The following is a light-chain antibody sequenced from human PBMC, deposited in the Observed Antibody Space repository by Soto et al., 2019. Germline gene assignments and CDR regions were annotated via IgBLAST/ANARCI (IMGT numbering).Light chain of an antibody. Sequence: DIQMTQSPSSLSASVGDRVTITCRTSQDISNYLAWYQQKPGKVPKLLIYAASTLQSGVPSRFSGGGSGTDFSLTISSVQPEDVATYYCQKYNSAPHTFVGGTKVEIQ. CDR2: AAS. CDR1: QDISNY. J-gene: IGKJ4*01. CDR3: QKYNSAPHT. V-gene: IGKV1-27*01.